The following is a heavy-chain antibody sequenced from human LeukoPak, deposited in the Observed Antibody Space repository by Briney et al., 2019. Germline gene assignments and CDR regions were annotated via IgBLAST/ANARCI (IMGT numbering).Heavy chain of an antibody. CDR3: VKDLRSDFMGVLSRYLSY. Sequence: GGSLRLSCSASGFTFGSFAMHWVRQAPGKGLEYVAAISRNGGSTYYADSVKGRFTISRDNSKNTLYLQMSSLRAEDTAVYLCVKDLRSDFMGVLSRYLSYWGQGTLVTVSS. J-gene: IGHJ4*02. V-gene: IGHV3-64D*09. CDR2: ISRNGGST. D-gene: IGHD2/OR15-2a*01. CDR1: GFTFGSFA.